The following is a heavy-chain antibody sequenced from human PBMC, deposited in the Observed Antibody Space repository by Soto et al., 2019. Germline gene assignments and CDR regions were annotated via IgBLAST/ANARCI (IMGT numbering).Heavy chain of an antibody. CDR1: GFTFSSYW. D-gene: IGHD3-22*01. CDR2: IKQDGSEK. V-gene: IGHV3-7*03. Sequence: EVQLVESGGGLVQPGGSLRLSCAASGFTFSSYWMSWVRQAPGKGLEWVANIKQDGSEKYYVDSVKGRFTISRDNAKNSLYLQMNSLRAEDTAVYYCARDLTDSSGYYYGDRWAPCDYWGQGTLVTVSS. CDR3: ARDLTDSSGYYYGDRWAPCDY. J-gene: IGHJ4*02.